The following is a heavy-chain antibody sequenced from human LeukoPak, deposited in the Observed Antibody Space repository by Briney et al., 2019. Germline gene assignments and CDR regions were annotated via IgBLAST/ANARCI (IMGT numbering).Heavy chain of an antibody. V-gene: IGHV3-23*01. CDR1: GFTFSSYA. CDR2: ISGSGGSK. D-gene: IGHD6-19*01. CDR3: AKESSVAGAGLLDY. J-gene: IGHJ4*02. Sequence: PGGSLRLSCAASGFTFSSYAMSWVRQAPEKGLEWVSSISGSGGSKWFADSVKGRFTISRDNSENTLYLQMNCLRAEDTALYYCAKESSVAGAGLLDYWGQGTLVTVSS.